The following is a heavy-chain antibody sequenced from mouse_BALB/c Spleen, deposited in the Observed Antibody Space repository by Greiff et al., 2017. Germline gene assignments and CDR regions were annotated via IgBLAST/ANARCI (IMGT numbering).Heavy chain of an antibody. J-gene: IGHJ2*01. CDR1: GYSITSGYY. CDR2: ISYDGSN. V-gene: IGHV3-6*02. Sequence: VQLQESGPGLVKPSQSLSLTCSVTGYSITSGYYWNWIRQFPGNKLEWMGYISYDGSNNYNPSLKNRISITRDTSKNQFFLKLNSVTTEDTATYYCARGYGSSPYWGQGTTLTVSS. CDR3: ARGYGSSPY. D-gene: IGHD1-1*01.